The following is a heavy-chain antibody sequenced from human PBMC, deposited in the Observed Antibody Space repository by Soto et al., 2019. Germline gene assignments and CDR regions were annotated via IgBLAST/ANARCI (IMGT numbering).Heavy chain of an antibody. V-gene: IGHV3-30*18. Sequence: PGGSLRLSCAASGFTFSSYGMHWVRQAPGKGLEWVAVISYDGSNKYYADSVKGRFTISRDNSKNTLYLQMNSLRAEDTAVYYCAKDPLVRDYCYGMDVWGQGTTVTVSS. J-gene: IGHJ6*02. D-gene: IGHD6-13*01. CDR1: GFTFSSYG. CDR3: AKDPLVRDYCYGMDV. CDR2: ISYDGSNK.